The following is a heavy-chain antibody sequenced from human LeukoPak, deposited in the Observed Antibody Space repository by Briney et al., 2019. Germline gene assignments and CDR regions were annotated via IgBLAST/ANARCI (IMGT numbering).Heavy chain of an antibody. D-gene: IGHD3-10*01. CDR3: ARWRRGNYGNYYYYYMDV. V-gene: IGHV4-34*01. CDR2: INHSGST. J-gene: IGHJ6*03. CDR1: GGSFSGYY. Sequence: PSETLSLTYAVYGGSFSGYYWSWIRQPPGKGLEWIGEINHSGSTNYNPSLKSRVTISVDTSKNQFSLKLSSVTAADTAVYYCARWRRGNYGNYYYYYMDVWGKGTTVTVSS.